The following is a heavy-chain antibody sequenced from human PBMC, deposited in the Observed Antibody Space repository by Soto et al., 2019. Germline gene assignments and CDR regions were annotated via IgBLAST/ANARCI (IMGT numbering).Heavy chain of an antibody. CDR3: ARGQLVWYGDLTPYHRDMDV. J-gene: IGHJ6*02. Sequence: SETLSLTCAFYGGSFDDFYWSWVRQSHGKGLEWVGEISHDGGTNYSPSLASRVSISVDTSKNQFSLHLRSVTAADTGLYYCARGQLVWYGDLTPYHRDMDVWGQGTTVTVSS. CDR2: ISHDGGT. CDR1: GGSFDDFY. V-gene: IGHV4-34*01. D-gene: IGHD3-10*01.